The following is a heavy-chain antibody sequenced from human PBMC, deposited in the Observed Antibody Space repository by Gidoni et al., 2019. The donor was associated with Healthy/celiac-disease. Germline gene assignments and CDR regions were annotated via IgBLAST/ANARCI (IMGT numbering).Heavy chain of an antibody. Sequence: EVQLVESGGGLVQPGGSLRLSCVASGFTFSSYSMNWVRQAPGKGLEWVSYISSSSTIYYADSVKGRFTISRDNAKNSLYLQMNSLRDEDTAVYYCARTPLAARPIDYYYYYGMDVWGQGTTVTVSS. CDR2: ISSSSTI. J-gene: IGHJ6*02. CDR3: ARTPLAARPIDYYYYYGMDV. V-gene: IGHV3-48*02. D-gene: IGHD6-6*01. CDR1: GFTFSSYS.